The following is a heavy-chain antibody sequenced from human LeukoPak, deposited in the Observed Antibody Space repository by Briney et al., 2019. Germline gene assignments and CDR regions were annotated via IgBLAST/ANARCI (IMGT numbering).Heavy chain of an antibody. V-gene: IGHV4-34*01. D-gene: IGHD3-22*01. CDR3: TRIVVRRSYYCNGMDV. CDR1: GGSFSGYS. CDR2: INPSGST. Sequence: SETLSLTCTVYGGSFSGYSWNWIRQLPGKGLQWIGNINPSGSTNYNPSLKSRVTMSVDTSKNQFSMNLSSVTAADTAVYYCTRIVVRRSYYCNGMDVWGQGTTVIVSS. J-gene: IGHJ6*02.